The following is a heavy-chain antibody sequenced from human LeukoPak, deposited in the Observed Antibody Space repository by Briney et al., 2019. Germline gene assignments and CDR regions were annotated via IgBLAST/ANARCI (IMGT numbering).Heavy chain of an antibody. J-gene: IGHJ6*03. D-gene: IGHD2-2*02. CDR3: ARVSPYRCSGTSCYTENYYMDV. V-gene: IGHV1-69*05. CDR2: IIPIFGTA. Sequence: GASVKVSCKASGGTFSSYAISWVRQAPGQGLEWMGGIIPIFGTANYAQKFQGRVTITTDESTSTAYMELSSLRSEDTAVYYCARVSPYRCSGTSCYTENYYMDVWGQGTTVTVSS. CDR1: GGTFSSYA.